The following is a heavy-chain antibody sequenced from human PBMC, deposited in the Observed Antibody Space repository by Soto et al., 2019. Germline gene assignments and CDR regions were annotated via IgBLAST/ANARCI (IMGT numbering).Heavy chain of an antibody. CDR2: VYTSGST. V-gene: IGHV4-4*08. CDR3: AREVVGNTWPGIFDS. J-gene: IGHJ4*02. Sequence: SETLSLTCSISDDSIGPYYWTWIRQTPRKELQWIGYVYTSGSTKYNSSLKSRVTISLDASNSQFSLTMSSVTAADTGVYYCAREVVGNTWPGIFDSWGRGTLGTVSA. CDR1: DDSIGPYY.